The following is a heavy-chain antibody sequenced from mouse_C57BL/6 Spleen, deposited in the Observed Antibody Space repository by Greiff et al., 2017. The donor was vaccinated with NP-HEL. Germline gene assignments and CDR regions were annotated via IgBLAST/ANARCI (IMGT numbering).Heavy chain of an antibody. V-gene: IGHV1-22*01. Sequence: SGPELVKPGASVKMSCKASGYTFTDYNMHWVKQSHGKSLEWIGYINPNNGGTSYNQKFKGKATLTVNKSSSTAYMELRSLTSEDSAVYYCARNFEGNWDEGYFDYWGQGTTLTVSS. CDR3: ARNFEGNWDEGYFDY. CDR2: INPNNGGT. CDR1: GYTFTDYN. D-gene: IGHD4-1*02. J-gene: IGHJ2*01.